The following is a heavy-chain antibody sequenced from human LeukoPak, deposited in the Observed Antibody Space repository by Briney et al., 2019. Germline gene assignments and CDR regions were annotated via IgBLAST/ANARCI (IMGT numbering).Heavy chain of an antibody. CDR3: ARGQAVGATWLDRAYFQH. CDR2: IYYSGST. Sequence: SETLSLTCTVSGGSISSSSYYWRWIRQPPGKGVEWLGSIYYSGSTYYNPSLKSRVTISVDTSKDQSSLKLSSVTAADTAVYYCARGQAVGATWLDRAYFQHWGQGTLVTVSS. CDR1: GGSISSSSYY. V-gene: IGHV4-39*07. D-gene: IGHD1-26*01. J-gene: IGHJ1*01.